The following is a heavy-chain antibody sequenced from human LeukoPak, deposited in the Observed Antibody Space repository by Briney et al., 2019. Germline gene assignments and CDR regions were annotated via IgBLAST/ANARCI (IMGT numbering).Heavy chain of an antibody. V-gene: IGHV3-30-3*01. Sequence: GGSLRLSCAASGFTFSSYAMHWVRQAPGKGLEWVAVISYDGSNKYYADSVKGRFTISRDNSKNTLYLQMNSLRAEDTAVYYCARDIYGYSYGYEFQHWGQGTLVTVSS. CDR2: ISYDGSNK. CDR1: GFTFSSYA. J-gene: IGHJ1*01. D-gene: IGHD5-18*01. CDR3: ARDIYGYSYGYEFQH.